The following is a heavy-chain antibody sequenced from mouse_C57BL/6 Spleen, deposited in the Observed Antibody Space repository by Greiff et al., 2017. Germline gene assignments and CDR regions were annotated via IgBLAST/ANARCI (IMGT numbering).Heavy chain of an antibody. CDR2: IDPSDSYT. D-gene: IGHD1-1*01. J-gene: IGHJ4*01. V-gene: IGHV1-69*01. CDR1: GYTFTSYW. CDR3: ARGTTGYAMDY. Sequence: VQLQQPGAELVMPGASVKLSCKASGYTFTSYWMHWVKQRPGQGLEWIGEIDPSDSYTNYNQKFKGKATLTVDKSSSTAYMQLSSLTSEDSAVEYCARGTTGYAMDYWGQGTSVTVSS.